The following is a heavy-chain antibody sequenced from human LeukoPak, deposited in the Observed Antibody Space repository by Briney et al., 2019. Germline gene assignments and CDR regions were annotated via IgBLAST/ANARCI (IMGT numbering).Heavy chain of an antibody. J-gene: IGHJ3*02. D-gene: IGHD2-8*02. CDR3: ARAPNWGEPWCHDAFDI. CDR1: GVFFSSYA. V-gene: IGHV1-69*06. Sequence: ASVKASCKPSGVFFSSYAISWVRQPPGQGPGWMGGIIPIFETAMHAQRFQDRVTITADKSKNTAYLELNSLRSEDTAVYYCARAPNWGEPWCHDAFDIWGQGTTVTVSS. CDR2: IIPIFETA.